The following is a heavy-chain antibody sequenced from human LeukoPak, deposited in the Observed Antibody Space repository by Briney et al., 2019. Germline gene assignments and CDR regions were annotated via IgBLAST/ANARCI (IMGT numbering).Heavy chain of an antibody. CDR2: IYHSGST. CDR1: GGSISSGGDS. V-gene: IGHV4-30-2*01. CDR3: ARVITMIVVVDI. J-gene: IGHJ3*02. Sequence: SSETLSHPRAVSGGSISSGGDSWSWIRQPPGKGLEWIGYIYHSGSTYYNPSLKSRVTISVDRSKNQFSLKLSSVTAADTAVYYCARVITMIVVVDIWGRGKMDTVSS. D-gene: IGHD3-22*01.